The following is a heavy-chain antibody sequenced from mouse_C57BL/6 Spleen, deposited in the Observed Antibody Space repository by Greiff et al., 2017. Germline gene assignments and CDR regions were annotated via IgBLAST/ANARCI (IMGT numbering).Heavy chain of an antibody. CDR1: GFNIKDDY. J-gene: IGHJ2*01. D-gene: IGHD1-1*01. CDR3: TTLVLRSAYFDY. Sequence: VQLQQSGAELVRPGASVKLSCTASGFNIKDDYMHWVKQRPEQGLEWIGWIDPENGDTEYASKFQGKVTITADTSTNTAYLQLSSLTSEDTAVYYCTTLVLRSAYFDYWGQGTTLTVSS. V-gene: IGHV14-4*01. CDR2: IDPENGDT.